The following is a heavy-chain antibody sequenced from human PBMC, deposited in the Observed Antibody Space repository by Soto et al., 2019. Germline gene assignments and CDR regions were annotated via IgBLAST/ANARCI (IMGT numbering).Heavy chain of an antibody. CDR3: AAGPFGGELLDAFDI. J-gene: IGHJ3*02. CDR2: IVVGSGNT. Sequence: QMQLVQSGPEVKKPGTSVKVSCKASGFTFTSSAVQWVRQARGQRLEWIGWIVVGSGNTNYAQKFQERVTITRDMSTSPAYMGLSSLGSEDTAVYYCAAGPFGGELLDAFDIWGQGTMVTVSS. V-gene: IGHV1-58*01. CDR1: GFTFTSSA. D-gene: IGHD1-26*01.